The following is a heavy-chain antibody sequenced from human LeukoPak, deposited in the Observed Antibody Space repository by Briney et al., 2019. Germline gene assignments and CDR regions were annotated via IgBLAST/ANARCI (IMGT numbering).Heavy chain of an antibody. CDR1: GFTVSNNY. D-gene: IGHD6-6*01. CDR3: ASWGIAARIDY. CDR2: IYSGGMT. V-gene: IGHV3-53*01. J-gene: IGHJ4*02. Sequence: GGSLRLSCAASGFTVSNNYMSWVRRAPGKGLEWVSVIYSGGMTYNADSVKGRFTISRDNSKNTLYLQMNSLSAEDTAVYYCASWGIAARIDYWGQGTLVTVSS.